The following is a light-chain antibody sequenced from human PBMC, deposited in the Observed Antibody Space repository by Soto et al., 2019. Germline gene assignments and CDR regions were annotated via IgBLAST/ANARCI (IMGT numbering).Light chain of an antibody. CDR3: QQYNNWSGT. CDR1: QSVSSN. V-gene: IGKV3-15*01. J-gene: IGKJ1*01. Sequence: EIVMTHSPPTLSVSPGESATLSSRASQSVSSNLAWYQQKPGQAPRLLIYGAYTRATGIPARFSGSGSGTEFTLTISSLQSEDFAVYYCQQYNNWSGTFGQGTQVDIK. CDR2: GAY.